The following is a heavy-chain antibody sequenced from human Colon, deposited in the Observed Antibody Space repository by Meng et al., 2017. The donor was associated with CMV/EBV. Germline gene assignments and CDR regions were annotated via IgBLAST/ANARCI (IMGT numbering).Heavy chain of an antibody. J-gene: IGHJ4*02. D-gene: IGHD5-18*01. CDR1: GRSFSGYF. CDR3: ARGINRGYSYVGSRTHFDY. Sequence: QVQLQQWGAGLLKPSEXLSLTCAAHGRSFSGYFWSWIRQPPGKGLEWIGEIDHTGSTNYNPSLKSRVNISVDTSKNQFSLKLTSVTAADTAVYYCARGINRGYSYVGSRTHFDYWGQGTLVTVSS. V-gene: IGHV4-34*02. CDR2: IDHTGST.